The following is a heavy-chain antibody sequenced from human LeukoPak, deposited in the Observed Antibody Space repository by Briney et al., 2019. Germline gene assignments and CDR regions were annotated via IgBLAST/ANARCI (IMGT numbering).Heavy chain of an antibody. CDR3: ARHDEYSSNHVGLDY. J-gene: IGHJ4*02. Sequence: PSETLSLTCTVSGYSISSGYYWGWIRQPPGKGLEWIGSIYHSGSTYYNPSLKSRVTISVDTSKNHFSLKLTSVTAADTAVYYCARHDEYSSNHVGLDYWGQGTLVTVSS. CDR1: GYSISSGYY. CDR2: IYHSGST. V-gene: IGHV4-38-2*02. D-gene: IGHD6-13*01.